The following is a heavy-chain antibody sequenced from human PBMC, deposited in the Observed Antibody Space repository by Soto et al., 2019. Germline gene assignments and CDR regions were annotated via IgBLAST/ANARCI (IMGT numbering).Heavy chain of an antibody. V-gene: IGHV4-59*01. CDR1: GGSISSDY. D-gene: IGHD3-3*01. CDR2: IYYSGST. Sequence: PSETLSLTCTVSGGSISSDYWSWIRQPPGKGLEWIGYIYYSGSTNYNPSLKSRVTISVDTSKNQFSLKLSSVTAADTAVYYCARVTEYDFWSGYSFYMDVWGKGTTVTVSS. J-gene: IGHJ6*03. CDR3: ARVTEYDFWSGYSFYMDV.